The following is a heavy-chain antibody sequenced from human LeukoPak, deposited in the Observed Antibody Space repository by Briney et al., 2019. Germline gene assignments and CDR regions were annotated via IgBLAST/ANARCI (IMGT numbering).Heavy chain of an antibody. J-gene: IGHJ4*02. V-gene: IGHV4-34*01. CDR1: GGSFSGYY. CDR2: INHSGST. D-gene: IGHD1-26*01. Sequence: SETLSLTCAVYGGSFSGYYWNWIRQPPGKGLEWIGEINHSGSTNYNPSLKSRVTILVDTSKNQFSLKLSSVTAADTAVYYCARGTSVVGATGDYWGQGTLVTVSS. CDR3: ARGTSVVGATGDY.